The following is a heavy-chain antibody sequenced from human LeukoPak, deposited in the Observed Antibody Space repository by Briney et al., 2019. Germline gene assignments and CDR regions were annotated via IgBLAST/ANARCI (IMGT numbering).Heavy chain of an antibody. J-gene: IGHJ5*02. V-gene: IGHV1-2*04. CDR1: GYSFTAYN. CDR3: ASGRGRSWFDP. CDR2: IHPSCGAT. D-gene: IGHD1-26*01. Sequence: GAAVTVSCTASGYSFTAYNIHWLRQAPAQGLAWMGWIHPSCGATNYAQKCEGWVTMTGNTSTSTAYIEQSRLTSDDTAIYYCASGRGRSWFDPWGRGTPVTVSS.